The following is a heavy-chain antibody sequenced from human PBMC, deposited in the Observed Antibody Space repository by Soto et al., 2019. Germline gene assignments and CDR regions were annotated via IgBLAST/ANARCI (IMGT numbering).Heavy chain of an antibody. CDR1: GGSISSYY. J-gene: IGHJ4*02. CDR3: ARMGRRDGYNYLDY. Sequence: QVQLQESGPGLVKPSETLSLTCTVSGGSISSYYWSWIRQPPGKALEWIGYIYYSGSTNYNPSLKSRVTISVDTSKNQFSLKLSSVTAADTAVYYCARMGRRDGYNYLDYWGQGTLVTVSS. D-gene: IGHD5-12*01. V-gene: IGHV4-59*01. CDR2: IYYSGST.